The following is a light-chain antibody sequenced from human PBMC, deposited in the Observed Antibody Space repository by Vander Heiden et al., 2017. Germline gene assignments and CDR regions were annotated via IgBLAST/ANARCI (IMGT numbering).Light chain of an antibody. CDR1: TGAVTSGHY. V-gene: IGLV7-46*01. Sequence: QAVVTQEPSLTVSPGGTVTLTCGSSTGAVTSGHYPYWFQQKPGQAPRTLIYDTSNHPSWTPARFSGSLLGDTAALTLSGALPEDEAEYHCLLSYSGSRVVFGGGTKLTVL. J-gene: IGLJ2*01. CDR2: DTS. CDR3: LLSYSGSRVV.